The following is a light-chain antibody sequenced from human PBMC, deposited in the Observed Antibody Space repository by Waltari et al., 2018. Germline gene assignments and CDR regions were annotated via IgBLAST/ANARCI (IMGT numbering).Light chain of an antibody. Sequence: QSALTQPASVSGSPGQSITISCSGTDRDVGAYDFVSWYQQHPGKAPHLIIYEVSNRPSGISNRFSASKYGNTASLTISGLQAEDEADYYCSSYTTSSAPGVFGTGTRVTVL. CDR1: DRDVGAYDF. J-gene: IGLJ1*01. CDR2: EVS. V-gene: IGLV2-14*01. CDR3: SSYTTSSAPGV.